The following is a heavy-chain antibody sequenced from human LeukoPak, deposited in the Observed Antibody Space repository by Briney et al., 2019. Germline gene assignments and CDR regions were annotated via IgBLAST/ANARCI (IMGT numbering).Heavy chain of an antibody. CDR2: ISAYNGNT. D-gene: IGHD3-10*01. V-gene: IGHV1-18*01. CDR3: ARDRFGWFGELSFYFDY. J-gene: IGHJ4*02. CDR1: GNTFTSYG. Sequence: ASVKVSCKASGNTFTSYGISWVRQAPGQGLEWMGWISAYNGNTNYAQKLQGRVTMTTDTSTSTAYMELRSLRSDDTAVYYCARDRFGWFGELSFYFDYWGQGTLVTVSS.